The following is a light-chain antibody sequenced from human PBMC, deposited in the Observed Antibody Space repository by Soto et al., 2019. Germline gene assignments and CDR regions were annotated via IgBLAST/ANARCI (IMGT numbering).Light chain of an antibody. CDR1: QSVSSSY. J-gene: IGKJ1*01. V-gene: IGKV3-20*01. CDR3: QQYGSSPWT. Sequence: EIALTQSPGTLSLSPGERATLSCRASQSVSSSYLAWYQQGPGQAPRLLIYGASTRATGIPDRFSGSGSGTDFTLTISRLEPEDLAVYYCQQYGSSPWTFGQGTKVEI. CDR2: GAS.